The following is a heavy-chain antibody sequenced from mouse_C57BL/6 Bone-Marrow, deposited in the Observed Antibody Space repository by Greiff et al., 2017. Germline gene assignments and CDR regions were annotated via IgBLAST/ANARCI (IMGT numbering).Heavy chain of an antibody. J-gene: IGHJ1*03. Sequence: EVKLMESGGGLVKPGGSLKLSCAASGFTFSDYGMHWVRQAPEKGLEWVAYISSGSSTIYYADTVKGRFTISRDNAKNTLFLQMTSLRSEDTAMYYWARSHYGSKGYFDVWGTGTTVTVSS. D-gene: IGHD1-1*01. V-gene: IGHV5-17*01. CDR3: ARSHYGSKGYFDV. CDR2: ISSGSSTI. CDR1: GFTFSDYG.